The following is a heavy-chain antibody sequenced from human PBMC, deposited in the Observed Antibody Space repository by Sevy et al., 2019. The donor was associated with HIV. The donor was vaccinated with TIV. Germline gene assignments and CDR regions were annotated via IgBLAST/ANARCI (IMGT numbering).Heavy chain of an antibody. CDR2: ISAFNGNT. V-gene: IGHV1-18*01. J-gene: IGHJ3*01. D-gene: IGHD3-10*01. CDR3: ATSGTLITTKAGGFDD. Sequence: ASVKVSCKASGFRFSSYSFSWVRQAPGQGLEWLGWISAFNGNTNSAQQLKDRVTITIDASRDTAYMELRSLRPDDTAVYYCATSGTLITTKAGGFDDWGQGTRVTVSS. CDR1: GFRFSSYS.